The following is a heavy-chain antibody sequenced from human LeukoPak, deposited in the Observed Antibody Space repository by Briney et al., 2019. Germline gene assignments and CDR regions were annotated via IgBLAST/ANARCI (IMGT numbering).Heavy chain of an antibody. J-gene: IGHJ4*02. D-gene: IGHD4-17*01. CDR3: AKVACGESFDY. Sequence: PGGSLRLSCAASGFTYNSYAMMWVPHAPGKGLEGVSTITGTGGSTYYANSVKGRFAISRDNSKNTLYLQMNSLRVEDTAIYYCAKVACGESFDYWGQGTLVTVSS. CDR1: GFTYNSYA. V-gene: IGHV3-23*01. CDR2: ITGTGGST.